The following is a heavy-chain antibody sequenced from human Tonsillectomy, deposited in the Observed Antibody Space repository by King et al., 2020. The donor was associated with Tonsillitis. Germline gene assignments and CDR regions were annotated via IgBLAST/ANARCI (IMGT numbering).Heavy chain of an antibody. D-gene: IGHD2-21*01. CDR1: GFTFSNYW. V-gene: IGHV3-7*01. Sequence: VQLVESGGGLVQPGESLRLSCAASGFTFSNYWLSWVRQAPGKGLEWVANIKQDGSEEYYVDSVKGRFTIFRDNAKNSLYLQMNSLRAEDTAVYYCARVSSVAPPGYWGQGTLVTVSS. CDR3: ARVSSVAPPGY. J-gene: IGHJ4*02. CDR2: IKQDGSEE.